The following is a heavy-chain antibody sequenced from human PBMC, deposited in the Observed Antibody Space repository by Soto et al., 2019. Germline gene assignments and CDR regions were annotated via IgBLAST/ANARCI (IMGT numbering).Heavy chain of an antibody. J-gene: IGHJ4*02. Sequence: SETLSLTCTVSGGSISSYYWSWIRQPAGKGLEWIGRIYTSGSTNYNPSLKGRFTISRDNAKNSLYLQMNSLRAEDTAVYYCATVNHYYDSSGDHWGQGTLVTVSS. CDR1: GGSISSYY. V-gene: IGHV4-4*07. CDR3: ATVNHYYDSSGDH. CDR2: IYTSGST. D-gene: IGHD3-22*01.